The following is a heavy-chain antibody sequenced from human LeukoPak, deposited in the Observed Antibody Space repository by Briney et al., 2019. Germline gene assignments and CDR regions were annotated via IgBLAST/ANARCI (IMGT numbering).Heavy chain of an antibody. J-gene: IGHJ3*02. CDR3: AVAPGRGGGSYSGAFDI. D-gene: IGHD1-26*01. CDR1: GYTFTGYH. Sequence: EASVKVSCKASGYTFTGYHMHWVRQAPGQGLEWMGWINPNSGGTNYAQKFQGRVTMTRDTSISTAYMELSRLRSDDTAVYYCAVAPGRGGGSYSGAFDIWGQGTMVTVSS. V-gene: IGHV1-2*02. CDR2: INPNSGGT.